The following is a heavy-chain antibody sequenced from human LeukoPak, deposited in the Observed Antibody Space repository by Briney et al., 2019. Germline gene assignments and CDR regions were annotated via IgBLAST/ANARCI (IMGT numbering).Heavy chain of an antibody. CDR2: IIPIFGTG. J-gene: IGHJ4*02. V-gene: IGHV1-69*13. Sequence: AASVKVSCKASGGTFSNYAISWVRQAPGQGLEWMGGIIPIFGTGNYAQKFQGRVTITADESTSTAYMELSSLRSEDTAVYYCTRDRTHYYESSGYYSRWEYWGQGTLVTVSS. CDR3: TRDRTHYYESSGYYSRWEY. CDR1: GGTFSNYA. D-gene: IGHD3-22*01.